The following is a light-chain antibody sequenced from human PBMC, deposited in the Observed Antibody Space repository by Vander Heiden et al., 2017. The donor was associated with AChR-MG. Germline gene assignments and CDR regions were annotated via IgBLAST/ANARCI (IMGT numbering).Light chain of an antibody. J-gene: IGKJ5*01. Sequence: DIQMTQSPSSLSASVGDRVTITCQASQDISNYLDWYQQKPGKAPKLLIYDASNLETGVPSRFSGSGSGTDFTVTISSLQPEDIATYSCQQYDNGPITFGQGTRLEIK. CDR2: DAS. V-gene: IGKV1-33*01. CDR3: QQYDNGPIT. CDR1: QDISNY.